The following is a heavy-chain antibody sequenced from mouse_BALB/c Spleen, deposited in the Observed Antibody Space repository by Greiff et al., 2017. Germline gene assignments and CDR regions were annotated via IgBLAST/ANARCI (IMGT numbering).Heavy chain of an antibody. Sequence: VQLQQSGAELAKPGASVKMSCKASGYTFTSYWMHWVKQRPGQGLEWIGYINPSTGYTEYNQKFKDKATLTADKSSSTAYMQLSSLTSEDSAVYYCARGEVYYGNFAWFAYWGQGTLVTVSA. CDR1: GYTFTSYW. D-gene: IGHD2-1*01. CDR3: ARGEVYYGNFAWFAY. J-gene: IGHJ3*01. V-gene: IGHV1-7*01. CDR2: INPSTGYT.